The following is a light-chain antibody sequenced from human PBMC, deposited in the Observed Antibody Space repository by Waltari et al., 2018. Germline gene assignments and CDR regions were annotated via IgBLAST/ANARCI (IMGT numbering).Light chain of an antibody. CDR2: DVS. CDR3: CSYAGTVI. CDR1: SSDVGGYNY. Sequence: QSALTQPRSVSGSPGQSVTISCTGTSSDVGGYNYVSWYQQHPGKAPKLMIYDVSKRPSGVPDRFSCSKSGYTASLTISGLQAEDEADYFCCSYAGTVIFGGGTKLTVL. J-gene: IGLJ2*01. V-gene: IGLV2-11*01.